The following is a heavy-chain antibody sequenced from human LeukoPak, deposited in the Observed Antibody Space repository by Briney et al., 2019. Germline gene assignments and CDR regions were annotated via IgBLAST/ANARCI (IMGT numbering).Heavy chain of an antibody. CDR2: ISYDGSNK. Sequence: GGSLRLSCAGSGFTLSSHGMHWVRQAPGKGLEWVAVISYDGSNKYYADSVKGRFTISRDNSKNTLYLQMNSLRAEDTAVYYCAKDGVDCGGACSHFDYCGQGTLVTVSS. J-gene: IGHJ4*02. V-gene: IGHV3-30*18. CDR3: AKDGVDCGGACSHFDY. CDR1: GFTLSSHG. D-gene: IGHD2-21*02.